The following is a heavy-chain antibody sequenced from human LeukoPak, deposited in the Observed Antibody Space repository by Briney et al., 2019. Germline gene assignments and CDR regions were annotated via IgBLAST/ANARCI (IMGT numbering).Heavy chain of an antibody. CDR2: IKQDGSEK. J-gene: IGHJ4*02. D-gene: IGHD7-27*01. CDR3: ASTPGSYDY. V-gene: IGHV3-7*01. Sequence: GGSLRLSCAASGFIFSSYWMSWVRRAPGKGLEWVANIKQDGSEKYYVDSVKGRFTISRDNAKNSLYLQMNSLRAEDTAVYYCASTPGSYDYWGQGTLVTVSS. CDR1: GFIFSSYW.